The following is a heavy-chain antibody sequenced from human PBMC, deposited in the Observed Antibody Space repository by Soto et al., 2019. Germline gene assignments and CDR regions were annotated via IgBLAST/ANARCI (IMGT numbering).Heavy chain of an antibody. D-gene: IGHD3-3*01. CDR2: INPATGAA. V-gene: IGHV1-2*02. Sequence: QLHLVQSGAVVKKPGASVTVSCSASGYPVTAYYMRWVRQAPGRGLEWMGGINPATGAAKYTQTFQGRGTITRATSPSTVFMELSGLTSEDTAVFYWARGGGVGVAGSAAFDMWGQGTLVTVSS. J-gene: IGHJ3*02. CDR1: GYPVTAYY. CDR3: ARGGGVGVAGSAAFDM.